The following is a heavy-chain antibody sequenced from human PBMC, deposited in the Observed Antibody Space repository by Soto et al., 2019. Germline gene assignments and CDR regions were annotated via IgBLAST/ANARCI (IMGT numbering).Heavy chain of an antibody. CDR3: ARVRVHVSSGWYPDY. CDR2: IYYSGST. Sequence: QVQLQESGPGLVKPSETLSLTCTVSGGSVSSGSYYWSWIRQPPGKGLEWIGYIYYSGSTNYNPSLKSRVTISVDTSKNQFSLKLSSVTAADTAVYYCARVRVHVSSGWYPDYWGQGTLVTVSS. J-gene: IGHJ4*02. D-gene: IGHD6-19*01. CDR1: GGSVSSGSYY. V-gene: IGHV4-61*01.